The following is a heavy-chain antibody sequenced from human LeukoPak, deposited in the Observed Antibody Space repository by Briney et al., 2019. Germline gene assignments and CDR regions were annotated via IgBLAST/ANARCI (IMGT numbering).Heavy chain of an antibody. J-gene: IGHJ4*02. CDR2: IIPIFGTA. V-gene: IGHV1-69*13. CDR3: ASVRGGYYHY. CDR1: GYTFTSYY. Sequence: ASVKVSCKASGYTFTSYYMHWVRQAPGQGLEWMGGIIPIFGTANYAQKFQGRVTIIADESTNTAYMELSSLRSEDTAVYYCASVRGGYYHYWGQGTLVTVSS. D-gene: IGHD3-22*01.